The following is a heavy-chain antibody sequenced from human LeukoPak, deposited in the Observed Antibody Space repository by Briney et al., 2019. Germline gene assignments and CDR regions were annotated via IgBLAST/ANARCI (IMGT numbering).Heavy chain of an antibody. CDR3: ARGRYY. J-gene: IGHJ4*02. Sequence: GRSLRLSCAASGFTFSSYAMHWVHQAPGKGLEWVAVISYDGSNKYYADSVKGRFTISRDNSKNTLYLQMNSLRAEDTAVYYCARGRYYWGQGTLVTVSS. CDR1: GFTFSSYA. CDR2: ISYDGSNK. V-gene: IGHV3-30*04.